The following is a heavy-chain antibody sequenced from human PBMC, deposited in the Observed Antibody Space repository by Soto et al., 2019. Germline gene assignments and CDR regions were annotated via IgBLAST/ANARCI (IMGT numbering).Heavy chain of an antibody. D-gene: IGHD1-1*01. J-gene: IGHJ6*02. V-gene: IGHV4-30-2*05. Sequence: SETLSLTCTVSGGSISSGGYSWSWIRQPPGKGLEWIGYIYYSGSTYYNPSLKSRVTISVDTSKNQFSLKLSSVTAADTAVYYCARDHRQLGYYYYGMDVWGQGTTVTVSS. CDR3: ARDHRQLGYYYYGMDV. CDR2: IYYSGST. CDR1: GGSISSGGYS.